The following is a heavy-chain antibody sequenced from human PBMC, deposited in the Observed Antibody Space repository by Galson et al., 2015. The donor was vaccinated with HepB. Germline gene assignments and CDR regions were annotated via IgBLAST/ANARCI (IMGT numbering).Heavy chain of an antibody. Sequence: SVKVSCKASGGTFSSYAISWVRQAPGQGLEWMGGIIPILGIANYAQKFQGRVTITADKSTSTAYMELSSLRSEDTAVYYCASTPSGSYYYYYMDVWGKGTTVTVSS. V-gene: IGHV1-69*10. CDR2: IIPILGIA. D-gene: IGHD1-26*01. J-gene: IGHJ6*03. CDR1: GGTFSSYA. CDR3: ASTPSGSYYYYYMDV.